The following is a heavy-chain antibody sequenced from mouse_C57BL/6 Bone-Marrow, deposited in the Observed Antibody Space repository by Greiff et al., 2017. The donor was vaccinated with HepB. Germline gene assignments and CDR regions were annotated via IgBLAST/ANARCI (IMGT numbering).Heavy chain of an antibody. Sequence: VQLQQSGAELVRPGTSVKVSCKASGYAFTNYLIEWVKQRPGQGLEWIGVINPGSGGTNYNEKFKGKATLTADKSSSTAYMQLSSLTSEDSAVYFCARCSNFDYWGQGTTLTVSS. CDR2: INPGSGGT. CDR3: ARCSNFDY. CDR1: GYAFTNYL. J-gene: IGHJ2*01. V-gene: IGHV1-54*01. D-gene: IGHD6-1*01.